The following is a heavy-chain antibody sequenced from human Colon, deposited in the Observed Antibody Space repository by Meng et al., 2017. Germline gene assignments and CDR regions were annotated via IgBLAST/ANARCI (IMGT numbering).Heavy chain of an antibody. Sequence: QGRVQGSGPVLVKPSETLPLPGAVSGGSISRSDWWSWVRQPPGKGLEWIGETSHSGSTNYSPSLKSRVTISLDKSKSQFSLKLSSVTAADTAVYYCARNGKWGFDYWGQGTLVTVSS. CDR3: ARNGKWGFDY. CDR2: TSHSGST. V-gene: IGHV4-4*02. J-gene: IGHJ4*02. CDR1: GGSISRSDW. D-gene: IGHD1-26*01.